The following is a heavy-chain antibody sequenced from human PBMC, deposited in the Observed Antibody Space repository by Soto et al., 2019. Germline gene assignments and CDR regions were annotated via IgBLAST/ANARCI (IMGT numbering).Heavy chain of an antibody. CDR3: ASGIQLWLRRINNGYSG. Sequence: QVQLVQSGAEVKKPESSVKVSCKAPGGTFSTYAISWVRQAPGQGLEWMGGSIPMLGTANYAQRFQDRVTISEHVSTNTVYMETSSLRSEDTAVYSCASGIQLWLRRINNGYSGWGQGTLVTVSS. CDR1: GGTFSTYA. V-gene: IGHV1-69*12. D-gene: IGHD5-18*01. J-gene: IGHJ4*02. CDR2: SIPMLGTA.